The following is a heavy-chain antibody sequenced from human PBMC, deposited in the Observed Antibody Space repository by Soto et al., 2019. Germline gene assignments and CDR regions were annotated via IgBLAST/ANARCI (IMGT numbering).Heavy chain of an antibody. CDR3: ARDPTGTTSY. D-gene: IGHD1-1*01. J-gene: IGHJ4*02. CDR1: GFTFSSYS. CDR2: ISSSSSYI. V-gene: IGHV3-21*01. Sequence: PGGSLRLSCAASGFTFSSYSMNWVRQAPGKGLEWVSSISSSSSYIYYADSVKGRSTISRDNAKNSLYLQMNSLRAEDTAVYYCARDPTGTTSYWGQGTLVTVSS.